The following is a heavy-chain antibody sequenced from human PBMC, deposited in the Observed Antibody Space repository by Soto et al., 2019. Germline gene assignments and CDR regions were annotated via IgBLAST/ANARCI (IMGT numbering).Heavy chain of an antibody. J-gene: IGHJ6*02. V-gene: IGHV5-51*01. CDR3: ARDYGGNSDRGYYYGMDV. CDR1: GYSFTSYW. CDR2: IYPGDSDT. D-gene: IGHD4-17*01. Sequence: PGESLKISCKGSGYSFTSYWIGCVRQMPGKGLEWMGIIYPGDSDTRYSPSFQGQVTISADKSISTAYLQWSSLKASDTAMYYCARDYGGNSDRGYYYGMDVWGQGTTVTVSS.